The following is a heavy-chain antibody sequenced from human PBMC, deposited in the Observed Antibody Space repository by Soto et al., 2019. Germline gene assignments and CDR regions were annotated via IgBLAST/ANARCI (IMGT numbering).Heavy chain of an antibody. CDR1: GYTFTIYY. Sequence: GASVKVSCKASGYTFTIYYMHWVREAPGQGLEWMGIINPSVGSTSYAQKFQGRVTMTRDTSTNTVYMELSSLRSEDTAVYYCAGAGYGMDVWGQGTKVTVSS. CDR3: AGAGYGMDV. J-gene: IGHJ6*02. V-gene: IGHV1-46*01. CDR2: INPSVGST.